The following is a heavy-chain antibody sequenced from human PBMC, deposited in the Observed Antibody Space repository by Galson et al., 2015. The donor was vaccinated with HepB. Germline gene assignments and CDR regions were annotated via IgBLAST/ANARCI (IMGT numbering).Heavy chain of an antibody. D-gene: IGHD2-2*02. CDR2: IWYDGSNK. CDR3: ARDSPLTGCSSTSCYRHYYGMDV. J-gene: IGHJ6*02. V-gene: IGHV3-33*01. Sequence: SLRLSCAASGFTFSSYGMHWVRQAPGKGLEWVAVIWYDGSNKYYADSVKGRFTISRDNSKNTLYLQMNSLRAEDTAVYYCARDSPLTGCSSTSCYRHYYGMDVWGQGTTVTVSS. CDR1: GFTFSSYG.